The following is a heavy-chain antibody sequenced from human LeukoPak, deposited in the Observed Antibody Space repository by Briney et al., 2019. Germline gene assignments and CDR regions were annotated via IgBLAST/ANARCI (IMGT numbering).Heavy chain of an antibody. CDR2: TKSKADGATT. Sequence: PGGSLRLSCAASGFAFSDAWMNWVRQAPGKGLYWVGRTKSKADGATTDYGTTMKGRFTISRDDSKNTFYMQMKSLKTEDTGVYYCATDLRTVTTFGHYYHGMDDWGQGTTVTVSS. V-gene: IGHV3-15*01. D-gene: IGHD4-17*01. CDR1: GFAFSDAW. CDR3: ATDLRTVTTFGHYYHGMDD. J-gene: IGHJ6*02.